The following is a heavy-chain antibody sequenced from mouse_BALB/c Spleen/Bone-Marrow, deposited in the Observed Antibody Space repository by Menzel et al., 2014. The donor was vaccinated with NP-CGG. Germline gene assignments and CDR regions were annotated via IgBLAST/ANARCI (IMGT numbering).Heavy chain of an antibody. CDR3: ARDDGNYHCFDY. D-gene: IGHD2-1*01. Sequence: EVKLMESGGGLVQPGGSLRLSCATSGFTFTDYYMSWVRQPPGRALEWLGFIRDKANGYTTEYSASVKSRFTISRDNSQSIVYLQMNTLRTEDSATYYCARDDGNYHCFDYWGQGTTLTVSS. V-gene: IGHV7-3*02. J-gene: IGHJ2*01. CDR2: IRDKANGYTT. CDR1: GFTFTDYY.